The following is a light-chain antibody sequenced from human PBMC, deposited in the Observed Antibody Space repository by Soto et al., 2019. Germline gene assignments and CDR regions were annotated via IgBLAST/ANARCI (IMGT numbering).Light chain of an antibody. J-gene: IGLJ3*02. CDR1: SSDVGGYNY. Sequence: QSALTQPPSASGSPGQSVTISCTGTSSDVGGYNYVSWYQQYPGRAPKLMIYEVTKRPSGVPDRFSGSKSGNTASLTVSGLQAEDEADYYCSSPAASNNFNFVFGGGTKLTVL. CDR2: EVT. CDR3: SSPAASNNFNFV. V-gene: IGLV2-8*01.